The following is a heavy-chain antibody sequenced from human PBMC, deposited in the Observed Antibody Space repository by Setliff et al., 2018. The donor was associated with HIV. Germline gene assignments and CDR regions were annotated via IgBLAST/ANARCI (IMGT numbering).Heavy chain of an antibody. CDR2: VNPNSGGT. D-gene: IGHD2-21*01. V-gene: IGHV1-2*02. Sequence: ASVKVSCKASGYTFTGYYMHWVRQAPGQGLEWMGWVNPNSGGTNYAQKFQGRVTMTRDTSISTVYMELRSLRSDDTAVYYCARYALCSDDCSDEGADIWGQGTLVTVSS. CDR3: ARYALCSDDCSDEGADI. J-gene: IGHJ4*02. CDR1: GYTFTGYY.